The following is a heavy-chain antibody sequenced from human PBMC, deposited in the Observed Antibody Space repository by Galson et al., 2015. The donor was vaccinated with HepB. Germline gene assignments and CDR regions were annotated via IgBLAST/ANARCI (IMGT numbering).Heavy chain of an antibody. CDR3: ARDFADIVVVVADDAFDI. V-gene: IGHV1-18*01. CDR1: GYTFTSYG. CDR2: ISAYNGNT. Sequence: SVKVSCKASGYTFTSYGISWVRQAPGQGLEWMGWISAYNGNTNYAQKLQGRVTMTTDTSTSTAYMELRSLRSDDTAVYYCARDFADIVVVVADDAFDIWGQGTMVTVSS. D-gene: IGHD2-15*01. J-gene: IGHJ3*02.